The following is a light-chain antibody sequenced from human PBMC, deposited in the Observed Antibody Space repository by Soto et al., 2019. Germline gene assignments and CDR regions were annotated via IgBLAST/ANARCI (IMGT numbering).Light chain of an antibody. CDR2: KAS. CDR3: QQDNSYSMLT. J-gene: IGKJ4*01. CDR1: PGISSW. V-gene: IGKV1-5*03. Sequence: DIQMTQSPSTLSASVGDRVTITCRASPGISSWLAWYQQKPGKAPKLLIYKASSLESGVPSRFSGSGSGTEFALTISSLQPDDYATYYCQQDNSYSMLTCGGGTKVEI.